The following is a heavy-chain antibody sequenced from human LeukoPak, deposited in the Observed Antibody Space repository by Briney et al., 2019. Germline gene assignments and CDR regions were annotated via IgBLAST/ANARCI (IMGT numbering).Heavy chain of an antibody. CDR2: INAGNGNT. D-gene: IGHD6-19*01. CDR3: ARGEIAVAAYDY. CDR1: GYTFTSYA. J-gene: IGHJ4*02. Sequence: ASVKVSCKASGYTFTSYAMHWVRQAPGQRLEWMGWINAGNGNTKYSQKFQGRVTITRDTSASTAYMELSSLRSEDTAVYYCARGEIAVAAYDYWGQGTPVTVSS. V-gene: IGHV1-3*01.